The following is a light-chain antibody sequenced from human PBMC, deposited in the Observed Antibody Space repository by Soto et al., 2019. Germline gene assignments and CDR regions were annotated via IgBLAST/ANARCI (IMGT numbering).Light chain of an antibody. CDR3: QQYSNWPRT. CDR1: QSVGSN. CDR2: YAS. Sequence: EIWLTQYPGTLSVSPGERATLSCGASQSVGSNLAWYQQKPGQAPRLLIYYASTRATAIPVRLSGSGYGTELTITISSMQSEDFEVYYCQQYSNWPRTFGQGTKVDIK. J-gene: IGKJ1*01. V-gene: IGKV3-15*01.